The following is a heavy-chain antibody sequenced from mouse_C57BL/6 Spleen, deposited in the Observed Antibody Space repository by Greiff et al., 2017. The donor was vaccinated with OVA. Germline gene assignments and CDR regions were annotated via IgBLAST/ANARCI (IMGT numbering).Heavy chain of an antibody. J-gene: IGHJ2*01. CDR3: TRENDYDGFDY. CDR1: GFTFSSYA. CDR2: ISSGGDYI. Sequence: DVMLVESGEGLVKPGGSLKLSCAASGFTFSSYAMSWVRQTPEKRLEWVAYISSGGDYIYYADTVKGRFTISRDNARNTLYLQMSSLKSEDTAMYYCTRENDYDGFDYWGQGTTLTVSS. D-gene: IGHD2-4*01. V-gene: IGHV5-9-1*02.